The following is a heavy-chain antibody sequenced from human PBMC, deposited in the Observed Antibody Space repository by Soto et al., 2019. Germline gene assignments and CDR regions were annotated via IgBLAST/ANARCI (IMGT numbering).Heavy chain of an antibody. J-gene: IGHJ6*02. D-gene: IGHD6-6*01. CDR1: GGSISSGGYY. V-gene: IGHV4-31*03. Sequence: QVQLQESGPGLVKPSQTLSLTCTVSGGSISSGGYYWTWIRQHPGKGLEWIGYNYYSGITYYNLSLKRRVTISLDTSKNQFSLELSSVTAADTAVYYCARGSSIAGLYYGMDVWGQGTTVTVSS. CDR3: ARGSSIAGLYYGMDV. CDR2: NYYSGIT.